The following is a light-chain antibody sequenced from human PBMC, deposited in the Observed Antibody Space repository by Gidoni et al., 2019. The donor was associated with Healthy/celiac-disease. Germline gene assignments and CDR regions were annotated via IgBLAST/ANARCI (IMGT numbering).Light chain of an antibody. CDR1: SSDIGGYNY. CDR3: SSYTSNSIPVI. V-gene: IGLV2-14*01. J-gene: IGLJ2*01. CDR2: EVS. Sequence: QSALTQPASVSGSPGQSITISCTGTSSDIGGYNYVSWYQQHPGKAPKLMIYEVSNRPSGVSNRFSGSKSGNTASLTISGLQAEDEADYYCSSYTSNSIPVIFGGGTKLTVV.